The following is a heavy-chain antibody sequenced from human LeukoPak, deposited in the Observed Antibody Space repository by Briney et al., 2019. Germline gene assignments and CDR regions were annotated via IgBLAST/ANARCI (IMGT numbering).Heavy chain of an antibody. J-gene: IGHJ4*02. D-gene: IGHD3-10*01. CDR2: ISAYNGNT. CDR3: AREDRITMVRGVIMTFDY. Sequence: ASVKVSCKASGYTFTSYGISWVRQAPGQGLEWMGWISAYNGNTNYAQKLQGRVTMTTDASTSTAYMELRSLRSDDTAVYYCAREDRITMVRGVIMTFDYWGQGTLVTVSS. CDR1: GYTFTSYG. V-gene: IGHV1-18*01.